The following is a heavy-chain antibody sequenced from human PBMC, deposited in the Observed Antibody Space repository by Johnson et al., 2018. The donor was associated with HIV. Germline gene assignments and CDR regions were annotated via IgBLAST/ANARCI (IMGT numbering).Heavy chain of an antibody. D-gene: IGHD1-1*01. CDR2: ISYDGSNK. J-gene: IGHJ3*02. V-gene: IGHV3-30-3*01. Sequence: QVQLVESGGGVIQPGRSLRLSCAASGFTFSSYSMHWVRQAPGKGLEWVAVISYDGSNKYYTDSVKGRFTFSSDNSKNTLYLQMNRLRAEDTAVYYCARDRAEVDDPNDAFDIWGQGTVVTVSS. CDR3: ARDRAEVDDPNDAFDI. CDR1: GFTFSSYS.